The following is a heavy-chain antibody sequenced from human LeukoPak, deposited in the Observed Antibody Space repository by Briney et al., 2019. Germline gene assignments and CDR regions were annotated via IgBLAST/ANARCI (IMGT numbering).Heavy chain of an antibody. CDR2: TYYTGST. Sequence: SETLSLTCTVSGVSISDYYWSWVRQPPGKGLEWIGYTYYTGSTDYNPSLKSRVTMSVDTSKNQFSLNLGSVTATDTAVYYCARRTYYDTLTGYNYWYFDLWGRGTLVTVSS. D-gene: IGHD3-9*01. CDR1: GVSISDYY. V-gene: IGHV4-59*01. J-gene: IGHJ2*01. CDR3: ARRTYYDTLTGYNYWYFDL.